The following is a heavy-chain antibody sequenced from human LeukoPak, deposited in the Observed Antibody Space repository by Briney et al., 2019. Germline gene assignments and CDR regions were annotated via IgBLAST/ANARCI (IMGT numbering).Heavy chain of an antibody. D-gene: IGHD6-13*01. CDR2: VHNRGIT. CDR3: ARLKYSSSWYDWYFDL. V-gene: IGHV4-4*07. Sequence: PSDTLSLTCTVSDGSIGSHYWSWIRQPAGRGLEWIGRVHNRGITNYNPSLQGRVTMSVDTSKNQFSLKLSSVTAADTAVYYCARLKYSSSWYDWYFDLWGRGTLVTVSS. J-gene: IGHJ2*01. CDR1: DGSIGSHY.